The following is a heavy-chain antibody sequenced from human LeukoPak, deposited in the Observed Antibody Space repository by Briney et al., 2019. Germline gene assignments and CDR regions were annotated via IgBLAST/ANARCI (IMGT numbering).Heavy chain of an antibody. D-gene: IGHD2/OR15-2a*01. CDR2: IYTSGSP. Sequence: SETLSLTCTVSGGSISSGSYYWSWIRQPAGKGLEWIGRIYTSGSPNYNPSLKSRVTISLDTSKNQFSLNLNSVTAADTAVYYCARELKVGNTGYYFDYWGQGTLVTVSS. CDR3: ARELKVGNTGYYFDY. J-gene: IGHJ4*02. V-gene: IGHV4-61*02. CDR1: GGSISSGSYY.